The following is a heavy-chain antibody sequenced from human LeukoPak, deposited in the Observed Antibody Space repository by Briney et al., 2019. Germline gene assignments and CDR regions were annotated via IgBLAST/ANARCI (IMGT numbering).Heavy chain of an antibody. V-gene: IGHV4-30-4*01. D-gene: IGHD5-18*01. CDR2: IYYSGST. CDR1: GGSISSGDYY. J-gene: IGHJ6*02. CDR3: ARDPLEDTAMVTPPYYYGMDV. Sequence: PSETLSLTCTVSGGSISSGDYYWSWIRQPPGKGLEWIGYIYYSGSTYYNPSLKSRVTISVDTSKNQFSLKLSSVTAADTAMYYCARDPLEDTAMVTPPYYYGMDVWGQGTTVTVSS.